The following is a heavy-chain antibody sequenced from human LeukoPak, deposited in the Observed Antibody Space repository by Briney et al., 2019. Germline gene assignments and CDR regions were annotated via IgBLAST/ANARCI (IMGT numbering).Heavy chain of an antibody. V-gene: IGHV4-59*03. CDR2: IHYSGGT. J-gene: IGHJ4*02. CDR3: AQGYRYGRFDY. D-gene: IGHD5-18*01. CDR1: GGSFSGYF. Sequence: SETLSLTCAVYGGSFSGYFWSWIRQPPGKGLEWIGFIHYSGGTNYNPSLKSRVTISVDTSKNQFSLNLSSVTAADTAVYYCAQGYRYGRFDYWGQGTLVTVSS.